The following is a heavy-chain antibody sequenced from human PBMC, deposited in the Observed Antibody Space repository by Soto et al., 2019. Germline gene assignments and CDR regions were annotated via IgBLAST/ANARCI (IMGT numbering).Heavy chain of an antibody. Sequence: PGESLTSSCTGSGYTFTRYWIGWVRQMPGQGLEWMGFIYPGDSDTRYSPSFQGQVTISADKSIGTAYLQWSSLKASDTAIYYCVRLSGCSNGVCYRFDYWGQGILVTVSS. D-gene: IGHD2-8*01. J-gene: IGHJ4*02. V-gene: IGHV5-51*01. CDR3: VRLSGCSNGVCYRFDY. CDR2: IYPGDSDT. CDR1: GYTFTRYW.